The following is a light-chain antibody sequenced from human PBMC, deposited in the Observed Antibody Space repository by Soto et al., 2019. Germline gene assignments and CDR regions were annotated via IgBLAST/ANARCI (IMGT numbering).Light chain of an antibody. CDR3: AAWDDSLNGHWV. V-gene: IGLV1-44*01. CDR1: NSNIGSNT. CDR2: SNN. J-gene: IGLJ3*02. Sequence: QSVLTQPPSASGTPGQRVTISCSGSNSNIGSNTVNWYQQLPGTAPKLLIYSNNQRPSGVPDRFSGSKSGTSASLAISGLQSEDEADYYCAAWDDSLNGHWVFGGGTKVT.